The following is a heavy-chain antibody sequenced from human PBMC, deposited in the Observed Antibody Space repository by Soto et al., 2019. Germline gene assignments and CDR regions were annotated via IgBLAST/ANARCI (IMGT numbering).Heavy chain of an antibody. D-gene: IGHD3-10*01. V-gene: IGHV5-10-1*01. CDR3: ARSPLYFSGSGEDAFDF. Sequence: PSFQGHVTISTDKSISTAYLQWSSLKASDTAMYYCARSPLYFSGSGEDAFDFWGQGTMVTVSS. J-gene: IGHJ3*01.